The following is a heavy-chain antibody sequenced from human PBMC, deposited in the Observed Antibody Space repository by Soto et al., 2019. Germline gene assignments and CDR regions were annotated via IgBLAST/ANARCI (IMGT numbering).Heavy chain of an antibody. D-gene: IGHD6-6*01. J-gene: IGHJ1*01. CDR1: GYRFTGYG. V-gene: IGHV5-10-1*01. CDR3: ARHEYGLTGSSLLY. CDR2: LDPSDSYS. Sequence: GESLTICCQVPGYRFTGYGIIWVPQIPGRGLEWMGSLDPSDSYSNYGPSFRGHVTISFDKSLNTPYLHWSSLKAADTAMYYCARHEYGLTGSSLLYWGQGSLVTVSS.